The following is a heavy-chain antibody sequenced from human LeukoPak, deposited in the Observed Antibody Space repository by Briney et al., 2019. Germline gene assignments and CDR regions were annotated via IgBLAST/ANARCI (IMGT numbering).Heavy chain of an antibody. D-gene: IGHD5-24*01. V-gene: IGHV3-23*01. Sequence: GGSLRLSCATSRFTFSNYAVSWVRQAPGKGLEWVSSISGSGGTTYYADSVKGRFTISRDNAKNSLYLQMNSLRPEDTAVYYCAGRGDGNLYYFDHWGQGTLVTASS. CDR3: AGRGDGNLYYFDH. J-gene: IGHJ4*02. CDR1: RFTFSNYA. CDR2: ISGSGGTT.